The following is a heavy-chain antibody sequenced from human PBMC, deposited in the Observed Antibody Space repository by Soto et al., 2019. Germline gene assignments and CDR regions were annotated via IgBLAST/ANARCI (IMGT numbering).Heavy chain of an antibody. CDR3: AKDSWDCSSTSCYGWVDP. D-gene: IGHD2-2*01. Sequence: GGSLRLSCAASGFTFSNYAMSWVRQAPGKGLEWVSLISGSGGTAYYADSVKGRFTISRDNSKNTLYLQMNSLRAEDTAVYYCAKDSWDCSSTSCYGWVDPWGQGTQVTVSS. V-gene: IGHV3-23*01. J-gene: IGHJ5*02. CDR1: GFTFSNYA. CDR2: ISGSGGTA.